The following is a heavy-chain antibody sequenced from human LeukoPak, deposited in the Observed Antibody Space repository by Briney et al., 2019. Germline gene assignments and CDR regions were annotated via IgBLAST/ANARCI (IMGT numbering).Heavy chain of an antibody. CDR3: AELERPFGGFSVGA. J-gene: IGHJ4*02. Sequence: PSETLSLTCTVSGGSISSSSYYWGWIRQPSGKGLEWFGSIYYSGSTYYNPSLKSRVTISVDTSKNQFSLKLSSVTAADTAVYYCAELERPFGGFSVGAWGQGTLVTVSS. V-gene: IGHV4-39*01. CDR2: IYYSGST. D-gene: IGHD3-16*01. CDR1: GGSISSSSYY.